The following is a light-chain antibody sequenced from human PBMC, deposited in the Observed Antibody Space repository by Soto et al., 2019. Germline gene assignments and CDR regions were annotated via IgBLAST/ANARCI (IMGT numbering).Light chain of an antibody. CDR2: GVC. CDR3: QQYNDWPFT. V-gene: IGKV3-15*01. Sequence: EIVMTQSPATLSVSPGERATLSFRASQSVSVNLSWYQQKPGQAPRLLIYGVCTRATGIPARFSGSESGTEFTRTISSLQSEDFAVYYCQQYNDWPFTFGPGTKVDI. J-gene: IGKJ3*01. CDR1: QSVSVN.